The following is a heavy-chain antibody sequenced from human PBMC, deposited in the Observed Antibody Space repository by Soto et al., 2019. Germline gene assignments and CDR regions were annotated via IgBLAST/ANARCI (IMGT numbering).Heavy chain of an antibody. J-gene: IGHJ6*02. CDR1: GGSVSGYY. V-gene: IGHV4-34*01. CDR2: INHSGST. CDR3: ARDAPKNYGMDV. Sequence: SETPSLTCAVYGGSVSGYYWSWIRQPPGKGLEWIGEINHSGSTNYNPSLKSRVTISVDTSKNQFSLKLSSVTAADTAVYYCARDAPKNYGMDVWGQGTTVTVSS.